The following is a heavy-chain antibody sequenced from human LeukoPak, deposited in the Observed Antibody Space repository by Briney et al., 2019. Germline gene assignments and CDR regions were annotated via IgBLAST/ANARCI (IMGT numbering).Heavy chain of an antibody. J-gene: IGHJ4*02. CDR1: GGSFSGYY. CDR2: INHSGST. Sequence: SETLSLTCAVYGGSFSGYYWSWIRQPPGKGLEWIGEINHSGSTNYNPSLKSRVTISVDRSKNQFSLKLSSVTAADTAVYYCASYRGGKYYFDYWGQGTLVTVSS. CDR3: ASYRGGKYYFDY. V-gene: IGHV4-34*01. D-gene: IGHD1-26*01.